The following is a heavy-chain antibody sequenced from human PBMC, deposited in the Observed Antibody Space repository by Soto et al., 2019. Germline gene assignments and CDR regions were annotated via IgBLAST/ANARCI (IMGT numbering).Heavy chain of an antibody. Sequence: GESLKISCKGSGYSFTSSWIGWVRRMPGKGLEWMGIIYPDDSDTRYSPSFQGQVTISADRSINTAYLQWSSLKASDTAMYYCAGCGSGWPYYFDTGGQGTLVTVSS. CDR1: GYSFTSSW. J-gene: IGHJ4*02. D-gene: IGHD6-19*01. CDR2: IYPDDSDT. CDR3: AGCGSGWPYYFDT. V-gene: IGHV5-51*01.